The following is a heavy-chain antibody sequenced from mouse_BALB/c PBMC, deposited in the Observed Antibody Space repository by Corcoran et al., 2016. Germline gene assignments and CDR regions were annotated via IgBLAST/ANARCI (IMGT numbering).Heavy chain of an antibody. J-gene: IGHJ3*01. CDR3: ARGYYGSTWFAY. CDR1: GYTFTDYN. CDR2: INPNNGGT. Sequence: EVLLQQSGPELVKPGASVKIPCKASGYTFTDYNMDWVKQSHGRSLEWIGDINPNNGGTIYNQKFKGKATLTVDKSSSTAYMELRSLTSEDTAVYYCARGYYGSTWFAYWGQGTLVTVSA. V-gene: IGHV1-18*01. D-gene: IGHD1-1*01.